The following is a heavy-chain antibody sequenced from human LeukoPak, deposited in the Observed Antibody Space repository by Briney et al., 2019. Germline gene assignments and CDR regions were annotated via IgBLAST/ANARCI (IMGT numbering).Heavy chain of an antibody. V-gene: IGHV3-23*01. CDR2: ISDSARTT. CDR3: AKRWSYIDY. CDR1: GFTFSGYA. Sequence: PGGSLRLSCAASGFTFSGYAMSWVRQAPGKGLEWVSSISDSARTTYYADSVKGRFTISRYNSKNTVYLQMNSLRAEDTAIYYCAKRWSYIDYWGQGALVTVSS. D-gene: IGHD4-23*01. J-gene: IGHJ4*02.